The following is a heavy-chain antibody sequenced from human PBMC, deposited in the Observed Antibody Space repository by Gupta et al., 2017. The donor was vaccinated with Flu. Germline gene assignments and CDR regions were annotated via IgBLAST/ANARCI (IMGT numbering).Heavy chain of an antibody. D-gene: IGHD5-18*01. J-gene: IGHJ3*02. CDR3: ARTNSYGYVVNAFDI. Sequence: SYYWSWIRQPPGKGLEWIGYIYYSGSTNYNPSLKSRVTISVDTSKNQFSLKLSSVTAADTAVYYCARTNSYGYVVNAFDIWGQGTMVTVSS. CDR1: SYY. CDR2: IYYSGST. V-gene: IGHV4-59*01.